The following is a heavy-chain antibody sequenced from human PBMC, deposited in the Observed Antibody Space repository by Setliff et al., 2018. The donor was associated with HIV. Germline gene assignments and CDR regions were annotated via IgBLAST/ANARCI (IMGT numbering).Heavy chain of an antibody. J-gene: IGHJ5*02. Sequence: ASVKVSCKASGYTFTNSDINWVRQATGQGLEWMGWMNPKSGNTGYAQRVQGRVTMTRDTSGSTAYMDLSSLRSEDTAVYYCASDPGSSLEKPYFDTLGQGTLVTVSS. CDR3: ASDPGSSLEKPYFDT. D-gene: IGHD3-3*01. CDR1: GYTFTNSD. V-gene: IGHV1-8*02. CDR2: MNPKSGNT.